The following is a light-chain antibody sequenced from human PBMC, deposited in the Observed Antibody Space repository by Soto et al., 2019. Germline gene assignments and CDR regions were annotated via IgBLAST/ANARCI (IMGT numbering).Light chain of an antibody. CDR3: QQYNNWPRT. Sequence: IVMTQSPATLSVSPGERATLSCRASQSVSSSLAWYQQKPGQAPRLLIYDASTRATGIPARFSGSGSGTEFTLTISSLQSEDFAVYYCQQYNNWPRTFGQGTKVDIK. CDR1: QSVSSS. J-gene: IGKJ1*01. V-gene: IGKV3-15*01. CDR2: DAS.